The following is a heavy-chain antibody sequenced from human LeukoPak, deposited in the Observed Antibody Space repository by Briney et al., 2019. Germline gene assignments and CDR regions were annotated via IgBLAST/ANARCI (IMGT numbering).Heavy chain of an antibody. J-gene: IGHJ6*02. D-gene: IGHD1-1*01. V-gene: IGHV3-53*01. CDR2: IYSGGST. Sequence: GGSLRLSCAASGFTVSSNYMSWVRQAPGKGLEWVSVIYSGGSTYYADSVRGRFTISRDNSKNTLYLQMNSLRAEDTAVYYCASTAKGTTGNYYYYYGMDVWGQGTTVTVSS. CDR1: GFTVSSNY. CDR3: ASTAKGTTGNYYYYYGMDV.